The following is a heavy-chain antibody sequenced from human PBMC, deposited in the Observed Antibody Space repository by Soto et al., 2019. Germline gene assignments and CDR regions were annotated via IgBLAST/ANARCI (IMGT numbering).Heavy chain of an antibody. CDR2: MNPNSGNT. V-gene: IGHV1-8*01. Sequence: ASVKVSCKASGYTFTSYDINWVRQATGQGLEWMGWMNPNSGNTGYAQKFQGRVTMTRNTSISTAYMELSSLRSEDTAVYYCARGWRFLEFYYYYGMDVWGQGTTFTVSS. J-gene: IGHJ6*02. CDR3: ARGWRFLEFYYYYGMDV. CDR1: GYTFTSYD. D-gene: IGHD3-3*01.